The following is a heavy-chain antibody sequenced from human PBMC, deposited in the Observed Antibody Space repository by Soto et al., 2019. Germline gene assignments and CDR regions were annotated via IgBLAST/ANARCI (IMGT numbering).Heavy chain of an antibody. CDR1: GGSISNSNYY. CDR2: MCYRGST. D-gene: IGHD3-10*01. CDR3: ARLWFGDSGGYFDY. J-gene: IGHJ4*02. Sequence: SETLSLTCTVSGGSISNSNYYWGWIRQPPGKGLEWIGSMCYRGSTFYNPSLKSRVTLSVDTSKNQFSLKLSSVTAADTAVYYCARLWFGDSGGYFDYWGQGTLVTVSS. V-gene: IGHV4-39*01.